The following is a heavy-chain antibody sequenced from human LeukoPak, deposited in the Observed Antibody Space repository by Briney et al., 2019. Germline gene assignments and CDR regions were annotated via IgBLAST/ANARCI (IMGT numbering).Heavy chain of an antibody. V-gene: IGHV3-23*01. CDR2: IDSGGGT. Sequence: GGSLRLSCAASGFTFSNYAMNWVRQAPGKGLEWVSAIDSGGGTYYADSVKGRFAISRDNSKNTLYLQLNSLRAEDTAVYYCAKGPQGDWGQGALVTVSS. J-gene: IGHJ4*02. CDR1: GFTFSNYA. CDR3: AKGPQGD. D-gene: IGHD3-16*01.